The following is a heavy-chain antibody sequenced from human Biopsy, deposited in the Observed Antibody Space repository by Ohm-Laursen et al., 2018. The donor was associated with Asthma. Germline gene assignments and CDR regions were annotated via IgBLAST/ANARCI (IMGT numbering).Heavy chain of an antibody. D-gene: IGHD3-3*01. J-gene: IGHJ4*02. V-gene: IGHV3-30*03. Sequence: SLRLPCAASGFTFSSYGMHWVRQAPGKGLEWVAVISYDGSNKYYADSVKGRFSISRDNSKNTLYLQMNSLRAEDTAVYYCASQSSGPDFWSGYYYFDYWGQGTLVTASS. CDR1: GFTFSSYG. CDR3: ASQSSGPDFWSGYYYFDY. CDR2: ISYDGSNK.